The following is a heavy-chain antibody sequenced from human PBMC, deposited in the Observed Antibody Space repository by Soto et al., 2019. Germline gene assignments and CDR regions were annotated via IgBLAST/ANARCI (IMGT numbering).Heavy chain of an antibody. CDR2: ISYDGSNK. D-gene: IGHD5-12*01. CDR3: AATRSEMATIFDY. Sequence: HPGGSLRLSCAASGFTFSSYAMHWVRQAPGKGLEWVAVISYDGSNKYYADSVKGRFTISRDNSKNTLYLQMNSLRAEDTAVYYCAATRSEMATIFDYWGQGTLVTVSS. J-gene: IGHJ4*02. CDR1: GFTFSSYA. V-gene: IGHV3-30-3*01.